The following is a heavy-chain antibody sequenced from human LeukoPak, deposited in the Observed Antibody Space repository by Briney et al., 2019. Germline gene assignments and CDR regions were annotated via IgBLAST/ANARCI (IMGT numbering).Heavy chain of an antibody. Sequence: SETLSLTCPVSGGSISSYYWSWIRQPPGKGLEWIGYIYYSGSTNYNPSLKSRVTISVDTSKNQFSLKLSSVTAADTAVYYWAKAISVDVFDFWRQGTMVTVSS. CDR1: GGSISSYY. V-gene: IGHV4-59*01. CDR2: IYYSGST. D-gene: IGHD3-10*01. J-gene: IGHJ3*01. CDR3: AKAISVDVFDF.